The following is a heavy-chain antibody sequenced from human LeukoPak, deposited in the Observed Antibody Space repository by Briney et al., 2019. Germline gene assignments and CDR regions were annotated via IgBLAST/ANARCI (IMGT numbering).Heavy chain of an antibody. V-gene: IGHV4-61*02. CDR3: ARELAVAGPTYFDY. J-gene: IGHJ4*02. D-gene: IGHD6-19*01. CDR1: GGSISSGNYY. Sequence: SQTLSLTCFVSGGSISSGNYYWNWNRQPAVKGLEWNGRIYTSGSTNYNPSLKSRVTISADTSKNHFSLKVSSVTAADTAVYYCARELAVAGPTYFDYWGQGTLVTVSS. CDR2: IYTSGST.